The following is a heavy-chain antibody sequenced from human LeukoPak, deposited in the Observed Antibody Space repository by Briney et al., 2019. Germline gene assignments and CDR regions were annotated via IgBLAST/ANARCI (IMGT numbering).Heavy chain of an antibody. J-gene: IGHJ5*02. D-gene: IGHD3-9*01. CDR1: GYTFTSYA. Sequence: ASVKVSCKASGYTFTSYAMNWVRQAPGQGLEWMGWINPNSGGTNYAQKFQGRVTMTRDTSISTAYMELSRLRSDDTAVYYCARDKNAYYDILTGYYQCNLFDPWGQGTLVTVSS. CDR2: INPNSGGT. CDR3: ARDKNAYYDILTGYYQCNLFDP. V-gene: IGHV1-2*02.